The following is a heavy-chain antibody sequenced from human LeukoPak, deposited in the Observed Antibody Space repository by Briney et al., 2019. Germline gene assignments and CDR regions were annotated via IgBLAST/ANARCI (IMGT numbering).Heavy chain of an antibody. Sequence: SVKVSYKASGGTFSIYAISWVRQAPGQGREWMGGIIPIFGIANYTQKFQGRVTITADKSTSTAYMELSSLRSEDTAVYYCARGERWNSGSHFDYWGQGTLVTVSS. V-gene: IGHV1-69*10. D-gene: IGHD1-26*01. CDR1: GGTFSIYA. CDR2: IIPIFGIA. CDR3: ARGERWNSGSHFDY. J-gene: IGHJ4*02.